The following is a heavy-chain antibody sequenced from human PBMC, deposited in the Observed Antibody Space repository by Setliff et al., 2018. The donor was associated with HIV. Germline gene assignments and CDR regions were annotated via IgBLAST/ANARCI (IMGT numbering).Heavy chain of an antibody. CDR1: GGSFSGYY. Sequence: PSETLSLTCAVYGGSFSGYYWSWIRQPPGKRLEWIGEINHSGSTNYNPSLKSRVTISVDTSKDQFSLTLRSVTAADTAVYYCARGASKELDYWGPGTLVTVSS. V-gene: IGHV4-34*01. J-gene: IGHJ4*02. CDR2: INHSGST. CDR3: ARGASKELDY. D-gene: IGHD1-1*01.